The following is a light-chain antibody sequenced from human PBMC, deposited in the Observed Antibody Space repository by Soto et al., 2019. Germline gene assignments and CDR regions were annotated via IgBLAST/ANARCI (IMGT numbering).Light chain of an antibody. CDR2: AAS. CDR3: LQQDSYTLT. V-gene: IGKV1-17*01. Sequence: EIQMTQPPSSLSASVGDRVTLTCRASQSISNYLAWFQKKPGKVPKRLIYAASSLQSGVPSRFSGSGSGTEFNLTISRLQTEEFATYECLQQDSYTLTFGGGTKVDIK. J-gene: IGKJ4*01. CDR1: QSISNY.